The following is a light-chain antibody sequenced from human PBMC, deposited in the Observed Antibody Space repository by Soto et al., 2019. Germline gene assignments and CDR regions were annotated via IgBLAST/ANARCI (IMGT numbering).Light chain of an antibody. CDR1: SSNIGAGYD. V-gene: IGLV1-40*01. CDR2: GNN. Sequence: QSVLTQPPSVSGAPGRRVTISCTGSSSNIGAGYDARWYQQLPGTAPKLLIYGNNDRPSGVPDRFSGSKSGTSASLAITGLQADDEADYFCQSYDSSLSAMVFGGGTQLTVL. J-gene: IGLJ3*02. CDR3: QSYDSSLSAMV.